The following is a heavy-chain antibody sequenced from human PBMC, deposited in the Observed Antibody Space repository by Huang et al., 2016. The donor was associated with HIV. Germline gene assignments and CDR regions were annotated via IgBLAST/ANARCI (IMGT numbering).Heavy chain of an antibody. V-gene: IGHV1-69*13. Sequence: QVLLVQSGAEVRKPGSSVKVSCTAFGGNFSSYAISWVRQAPGQGLEWMGGIIPIFGTANYPQKFQGRVTITGDESTNTGYMELTSLTSEDTAVYYCARTAYSYGFRQGYNWFDPWGQGTPVTVSS. CDR3: ARTAYSYGFRQGYNWFDP. CDR1: GGNFSSYA. CDR2: IIPIFGTA. D-gene: IGHD5-18*01. J-gene: IGHJ5*02.